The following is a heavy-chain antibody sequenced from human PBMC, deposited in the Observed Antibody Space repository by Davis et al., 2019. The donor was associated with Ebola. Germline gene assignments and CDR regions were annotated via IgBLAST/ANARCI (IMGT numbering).Heavy chain of an antibody. V-gene: IGHV3-23*01. CDR3: AKGVFGHLAL. J-gene: IGHJ2*01. Sequence: GESLKIFCAASGFTFTSYTLSWVRQAPGKGLEWVSLLSGSGAKTYSADSVKGRFTISRDNSKNTLSLQMNSLRAEDTAVYYCAKGVFGHLALWGPGTL. D-gene: IGHD3-16*02. CDR1: GFTFTSYT. CDR2: LSGSGAKT.